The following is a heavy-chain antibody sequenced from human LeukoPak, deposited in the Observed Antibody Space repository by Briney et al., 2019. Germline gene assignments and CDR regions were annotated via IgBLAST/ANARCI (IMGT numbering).Heavy chain of an antibody. D-gene: IGHD6-19*01. CDR1: DSSISGYYWS. CDR3: AHFSVSAVASDY. Sequence: TLSLTCTVSDSSISGYYWSWIRQPPGKGLEWLALIYWDDDKRYSPSLKSRRTITKDTSKNQVVLTMTNMDPVDTATYYCAHFSVSAVASDYWGQGTLVTVSS. CDR2: IYWDDDK. V-gene: IGHV2-5*08. J-gene: IGHJ4*02.